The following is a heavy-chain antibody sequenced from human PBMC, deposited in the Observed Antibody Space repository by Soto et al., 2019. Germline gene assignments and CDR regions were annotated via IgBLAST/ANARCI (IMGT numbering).Heavy chain of an antibody. CDR2: IWYDGNNK. CDR3: AREVHTAMAPSFEY. Sequence: SLRLSCVASGFTFGSYCMHWVLQAPGKGLEWVAVIWYDGNNKNYADSVKGRFTISRDNSKNTLYLQINSPRAEDTAVYYCAREVHTAMAPSFEYWGQGTPVTVSS. CDR1: GFTFGSYC. V-gene: IGHV3-33*01. D-gene: IGHD5-18*01. J-gene: IGHJ4*02.